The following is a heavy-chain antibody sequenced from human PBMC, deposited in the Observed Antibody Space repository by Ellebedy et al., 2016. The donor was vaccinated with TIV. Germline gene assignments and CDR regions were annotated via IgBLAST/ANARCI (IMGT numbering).Heavy chain of an antibody. V-gene: IGHV3-48*02. J-gene: IGHJ4*02. CDR1: GFTFSSYS. CDR2: ISSSSSTI. D-gene: IGHD2-15*01. CDR3: ARIGYCGGGSCYDY. Sequence: GESLKISCAASGFTFSSYSMNWVRQAPGKGLEWVSYISSSSSTIYYADSVKGRFTISRDNAKNSLYLQMNSLRDEDTAVYYCARIGYCGGGSCYDYWGQGTLVTVSS.